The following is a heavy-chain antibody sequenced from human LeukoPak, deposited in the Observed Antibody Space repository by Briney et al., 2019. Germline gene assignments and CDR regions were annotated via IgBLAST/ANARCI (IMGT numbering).Heavy chain of an antibody. V-gene: IGHV1-69*05. D-gene: IGHD1-26*01. J-gene: IGHJ3*02. CDR3: ARDLRYSGSMTAFDI. CDR1: GGTFSSYA. Sequence: GASVKVSCKASGGTFSSYAISWVRQAPGQGLEWMGGIIPIFGTANYAQKFQGRVTITTDESTSTAYMELSSLRSEDTAVYYCARDLRYSGSMTAFDIWGQGTMVTVSS. CDR2: IIPIFGTA.